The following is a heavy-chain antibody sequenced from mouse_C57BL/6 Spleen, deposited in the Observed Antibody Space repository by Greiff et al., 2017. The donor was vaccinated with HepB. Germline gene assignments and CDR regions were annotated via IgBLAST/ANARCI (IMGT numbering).Heavy chain of an antibody. V-gene: IGHV5-4*01. CDR1: GFTFSSYA. J-gene: IGHJ1*03. D-gene: IGHD1-1*01. CDR3: ASTGSPYWYFDV. CDR2: ISDGGSYT. Sequence: EVQLQQSGGGLVKPGGSLKLSCAASGFTFSSYAMSWVRQTPEKRLEWVATISDGGSYTYYPDNVKGRFTISRDNAKNNLYLQMSHLKSEDTAMYYCASTGSPYWYFDVWGTGTTVTVSS.